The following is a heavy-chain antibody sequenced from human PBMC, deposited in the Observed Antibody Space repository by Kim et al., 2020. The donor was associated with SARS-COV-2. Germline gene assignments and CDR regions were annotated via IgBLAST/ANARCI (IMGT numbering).Heavy chain of an antibody. Sequence: GGSLRLSCVASGFTFDTYAMSWVRQAPGKGLEWVSAISGGAVNKFYADSVRGRFTISRDNSKNTLYLQMNSLRDEDTALYYCAKMVIMDGYNYFYYYAMGVWGQGTTVTVS. V-gene: IGHV3-23*01. CDR1: GFTFDTYA. CDR3: AKMVIMDGYNYFYYYAMGV. CDR2: ISGGAVNK. D-gene: IGHD2-21*01. J-gene: IGHJ6*02.